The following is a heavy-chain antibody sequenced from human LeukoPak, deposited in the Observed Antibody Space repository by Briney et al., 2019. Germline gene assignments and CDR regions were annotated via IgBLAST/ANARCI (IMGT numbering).Heavy chain of an antibody. CDR1: GFTFSSYA. J-gene: IGHJ6*02. CDR2: ISSNGGST. CDR3: ARLDYGGDFRPVSGLDV. V-gene: IGHV3-64D*06. D-gene: IGHD4-23*01. Sequence: GGSPRLSCSASGFTFSSYAMHWVRQAPGKGLEYVSAISSNGGSTYYADSVKGKFTISRDNSKNTLYLQMSSLRAEDTAVYYCARLDYGGDFRPVSGLDVWGQGTTVIVSS.